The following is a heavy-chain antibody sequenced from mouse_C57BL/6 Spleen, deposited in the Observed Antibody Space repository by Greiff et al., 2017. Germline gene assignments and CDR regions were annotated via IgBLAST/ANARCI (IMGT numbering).Heavy chain of an antibody. CDR1: GFNIKDYY. Sequence: EVQLQQSGAELVRPGASVKLSCTASGFNIKDYYMHWVKQRPEQGLEWIGRIDPEDGDTEYAPKFQGTATMTADTSSKTASLQLSSLTSEDTAVYYCTRNYEWYFDVWGTGTTVTVSS. D-gene: IGHD2-1*01. V-gene: IGHV14-1*01. CDR3: TRNYEWYFDV. CDR2: IDPEDGDT. J-gene: IGHJ1*03.